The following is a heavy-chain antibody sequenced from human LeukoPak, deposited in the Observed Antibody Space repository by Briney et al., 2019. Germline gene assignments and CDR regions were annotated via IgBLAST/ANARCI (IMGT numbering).Heavy chain of an antibody. D-gene: IGHD3-16*01. V-gene: IGHV1-2*02. CDR1: GYTFTDYS. CDR3: ATGLRLGESDY. J-gene: IGHJ4*02. CDR2: INLNSGGT. Sequence: GASVKVSCKASGYTFTDYSVHWVRQAPGQGLEWMGWINLNSGGTNYAQNFQGRVTMTRDTSISTAYMELSRLNSDDTAVYYCATGLRLGESDYWAQGTLVTVSS.